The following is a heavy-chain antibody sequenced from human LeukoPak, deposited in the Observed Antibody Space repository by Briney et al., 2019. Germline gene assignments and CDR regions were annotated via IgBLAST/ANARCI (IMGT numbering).Heavy chain of an antibody. CDR3: ARLYSSGWYGDY. CDR1: GYTFTSYG. J-gene: IGHJ4*02. CDR2: IGAYNGNT. D-gene: IGHD6-19*01. Sequence: ASVKVSCKASGYTFTSYGISWVRQAPGQGLEWMGWIGAYNGNTNYAQKLQGRVTMTTDTSTSTAYMELSSLRSEDTAVYYCARLYSSGWYGDYWGQGTLVTVSS. V-gene: IGHV1-18*01.